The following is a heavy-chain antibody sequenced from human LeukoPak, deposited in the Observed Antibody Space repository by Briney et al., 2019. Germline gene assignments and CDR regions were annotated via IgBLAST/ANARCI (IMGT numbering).Heavy chain of an antibody. CDR2: IYTSGST. CDR3: ARGSRSYGLDY. Sequence: SQTLSLTCTVSGGSISSGSYYWSWIRQPAGKGLEWIGRIYTSGSTNYNPSLKSRVTISVDTSKNQFSLKLSSVTAADTAVHYCARGSRSYGLDYWGQGTLVTVSS. V-gene: IGHV4-61*02. D-gene: IGHD1-26*01. J-gene: IGHJ4*02. CDR1: GGSISSGSYY.